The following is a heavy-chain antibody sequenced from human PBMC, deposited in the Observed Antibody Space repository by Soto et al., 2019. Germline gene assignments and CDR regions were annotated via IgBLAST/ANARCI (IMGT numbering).Heavy chain of an antibody. CDR3: AKDRTTPGYCGGGSCYSFDY. D-gene: IGHD2-15*01. CDR2: ISGSGGST. J-gene: IGHJ4*02. Sequence: EVQLLESGGGLVQPGGSLRLSCAASGFTFSSYAMSWVRQAPGKGLEWVSAISGSGGSTYYADSVKGRFTISRDNSKNTLYLQMNSLRAEDTAVYYCAKDRTTPGYCGGGSCYSFDYWGQGTLVTVSS. CDR1: GFTFSSYA. V-gene: IGHV3-23*01.